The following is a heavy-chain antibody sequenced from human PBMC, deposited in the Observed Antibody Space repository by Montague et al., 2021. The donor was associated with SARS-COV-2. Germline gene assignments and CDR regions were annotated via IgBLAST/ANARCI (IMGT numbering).Heavy chain of an antibody. CDR1: GVSITNYY. J-gene: IGHJ3*01. CDR2: VSNTGST. V-gene: IGHV4-59*12. CDR3: ARIERGFWRDLVVFDV. Sequence: SETLSLTCSVSGVSITNYYWSWIRQFPGKELEWIGTVSNTGSTNKNPSLMSRVTISRDTSSGQVSMRLRSVTAADTAFYFCARIERGFWRDLVVFDVWGPVTLATVAS. D-gene: IGHD3-3*01.